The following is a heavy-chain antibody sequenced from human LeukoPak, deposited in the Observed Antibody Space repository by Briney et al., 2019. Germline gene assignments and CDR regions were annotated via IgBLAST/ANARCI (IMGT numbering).Heavy chain of an antibody. CDR3: AMFTSGWSYFDY. J-gene: IGHJ4*02. V-gene: IGHV4-38-2*02. D-gene: IGHD2-2*01. Sequence: SETLSLTCTVSGYSISSDYYWGWIRQSPGKGLEWIASIYRSDSTYYNPSLRSRVTLSLHTSKNQFSLRLASVTAADTAIYYCAMFTSGWSYFDYWGQGTLVTVSS. CDR1: GYSISSDYY. CDR2: IYRSDST.